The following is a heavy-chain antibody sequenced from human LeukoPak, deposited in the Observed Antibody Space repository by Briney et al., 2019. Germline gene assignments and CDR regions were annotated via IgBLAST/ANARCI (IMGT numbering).Heavy chain of an antibody. CDR2: IAYSGNS. V-gene: IGHV4-59*01. CDR3: ARVVRGAVTFNRFDP. Sequence: SETLSLTCTVSGDSINDYYGSWLRQTPGEGLEWMGFIAYSGNSNYNPSLESRVTISIDTSKNQFSLKLKSVTAADTAIYYCARVVRGAVTFNRFDPWGQGTLVTVSS. J-gene: IGHJ5*02. D-gene: IGHD3-10*02. CDR1: GDSINDYY.